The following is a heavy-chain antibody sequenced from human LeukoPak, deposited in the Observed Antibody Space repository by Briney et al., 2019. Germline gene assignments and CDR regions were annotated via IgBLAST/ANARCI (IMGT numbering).Heavy chain of an antibody. Sequence: PGGSLRLSCAASGFTFRTYWMHWVRQVPGKELVWVSRMNTDGRNIGYADSVKGRFTISRDNAKNTLYLQMNSLRAEDTAVYYCARENWYLDNWGQGTLVTVSS. V-gene: IGHV3-74*01. CDR2: MNTDGRNI. CDR1: GFTFRTYW. D-gene: IGHD2-15*01. CDR3: ARENWYLDN. J-gene: IGHJ4*02.